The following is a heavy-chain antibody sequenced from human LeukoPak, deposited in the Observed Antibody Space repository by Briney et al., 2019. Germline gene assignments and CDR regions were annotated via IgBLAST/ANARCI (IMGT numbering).Heavy chain of an antibody. J-gene: IGHJ6*03. CDR3: ASLAGTQYYYYYMDV. Sequence: SETLSLTCAVYGGSFSGYYLSWIRQPPGQGLEWIGEINHSGSTNYNPSLKSRVTISVDTSKNQFSLKLSSVTAADTAVYYCASLAGTQYYYYYMDVWGKGTTVTVSS. V-gene: IGHV4-34*01. D-gene: IGHD6-19*01. CDR2: INHSGST. CDR1: GGSFSGYY.